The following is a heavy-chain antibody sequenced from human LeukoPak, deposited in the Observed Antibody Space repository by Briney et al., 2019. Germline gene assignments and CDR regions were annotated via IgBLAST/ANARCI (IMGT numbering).Heavy chain of an antibody. J-gene: IGHJ3*02. D-gene: IGHD3-22*01. CDR1: GGTFSSYA. CDR3: ARDWRPYYYDSSGYFAFDI. Sequence: ASVKVSCKASGGTFSSYAISWVRQAPGQGLEWMGGIIPIFGTANYAQKFQGRVTITADEPTSTAYMELSSLRSEDTAVYYCARDWRPYYYDSSGYFAFDIWGQGTMVTVSS. V-gene: IGHV1-69*13. CDR2: IIPIFGTA.